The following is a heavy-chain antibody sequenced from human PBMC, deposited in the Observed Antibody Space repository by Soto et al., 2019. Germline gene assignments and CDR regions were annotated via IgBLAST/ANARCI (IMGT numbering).Heavy chain of an antibody. CDR3: ARPIAARRYYYCGMDV. CDR2: MNPNSGNT. V-gene: IGHV1-8*01. D-gene: IGHD6-6*01. J-gene: IGHJ6*02. CDR1: GYTFTSYD. Sequence: QVQLVQSGAEVKKPGASVKVSCKASGYTFTSYDINWVRQATGQGLEWMGWMNPNSGNTGYAQKFQGRVTMTKNTSISTAYMELRSLRSEDTAVYYCARPIAARRYYYCGMDVWGQGTTVTVSS.